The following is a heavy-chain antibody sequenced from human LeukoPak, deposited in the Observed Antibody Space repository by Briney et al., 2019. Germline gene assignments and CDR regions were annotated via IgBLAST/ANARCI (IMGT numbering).Heavy chain of an antibody. J-gene: IGHJ4*02. Sequence: GGSLRLSCAASGFTFTNYAMSWVRQAPGKGLEWVSALCGFGTSTYYADSLKGRFTISRDTSKNTLYLEMNSLGAEDTAVYYCAKGHSGAYYDYFDYWGQGALVTVSS. CDR1: GFTFTNYA. CDR3: AKGHSGAYYDYFDY. D-gene: IGHD1-26*01. CDR2: LCGFGTST. V-gene: IGHV3-23*01.